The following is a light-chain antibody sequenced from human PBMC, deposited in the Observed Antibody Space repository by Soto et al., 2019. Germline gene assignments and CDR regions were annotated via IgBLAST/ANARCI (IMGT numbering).Light chain of an antibody. Sequence: QSALTQPASVSGSPGQSITISCTGTSSDVGACDYVSWYQQHPDKAPKLMIYEVSNRPSGVSNRFSGSKSVNTATLTISGLQAEDEADYYCRSYTSSSTRVFGTGTKVTVL. CDR3: RSYTSSSTRV. CDR1: SSDVGACDY. J-gene: IGLJ1*01. V-gene: IGLV2-14*03. CDR2: EVS.